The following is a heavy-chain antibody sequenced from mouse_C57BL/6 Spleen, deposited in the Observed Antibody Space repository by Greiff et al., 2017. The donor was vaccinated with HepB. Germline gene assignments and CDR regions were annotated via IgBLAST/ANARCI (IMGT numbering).Heavy chain of an antibody. CDR2: INPYNGGT. V-gene: IGHV1-19*01. J-gene: IGHJ4*01. CDR1: GYTFTDYY. CDR3: ARAPYYYGMDY. Sequence: EVQLQQSGPVLVKPGASVKMSCKASGYTFTDYYMNWVKQSHGKSLEWIGVINPYNGGTSYNQKFKGKATLTVDKSSSTAYMELNSLTSEDSAVYYCARAPYYYGMDYWGQGTSVTVSS.